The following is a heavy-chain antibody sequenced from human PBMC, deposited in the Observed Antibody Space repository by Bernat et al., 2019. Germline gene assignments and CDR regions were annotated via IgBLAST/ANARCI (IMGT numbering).Heavy chain of an antibody. CDR3: ARGPLNYYDSSGYHYEGAFDI. CDR2: INPSGGST. D-gene: IGHD3-22*01. Sequence: QVQLVQSGAEVKKPGASVKVSCKASGYIFTSYYMHWVRQAPGQGLEWMGIINPSGGSTSYAQKCQVRVTMTRDTSTSTVYMELSSLRSEDTAVYYCARGPLNYYDSSGYHYEGAFDIWGQGTLVTVSS. J-gene: IGHJ3*02. CDR1: GYIFTSYY. V-gene: IGHV1-46*03.